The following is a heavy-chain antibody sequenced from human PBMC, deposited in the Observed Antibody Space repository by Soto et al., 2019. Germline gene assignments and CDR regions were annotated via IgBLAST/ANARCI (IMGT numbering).Heavy chain of an antibody. D-gene: IGHD2-2*03. CDR2: ISAYNGNT. V-gene: IGHV1-18*01. CDR3: ARVRGYCSSTSCPDWFDP. CDR1: GYTFTSYG. J-gene: IGHJ5*02. Sequence: QVQLVQSGAEVKKPGASVKVSCKASGYTFTSYGISWVRQAPGQGLEWMGWISAYNGNTNYAQKLQGRVTMTTDTSTSTAYMELRSLRSDDTAVYYCARVRGYCSSTSCPDWFDPWGQGTLVTVSS.